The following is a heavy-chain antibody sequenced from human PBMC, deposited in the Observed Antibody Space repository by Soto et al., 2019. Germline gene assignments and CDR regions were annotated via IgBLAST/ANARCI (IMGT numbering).Heavy chain of an antibody. J-gene: IGHJ3*02. CDR1: RLTFSSYG. CDR2: IWHDGSQK. V-gene: IGHV3-33*01. Sequence: QVQLVESGGGVVQPERSLRLSCTASRLTFSSYGINWVRQAPGKGLEWVAVIWHDGSQKYYADSERGRFTISRDNSKNTAYLQMNSLRAEDTAVYYCEGRDDPFHIWGQGTMVTVS. CDR3: EGRDDPFHI.